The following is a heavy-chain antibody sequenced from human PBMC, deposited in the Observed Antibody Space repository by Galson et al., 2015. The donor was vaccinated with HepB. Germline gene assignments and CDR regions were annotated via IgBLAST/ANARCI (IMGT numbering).Heavy chain of an antibody. Sequence: SVKVSCKASGYTFTSYAMHWVRQAPGQRLEWMGWINAGNGNTKYSQKFQGRVTISRDTSASTAYMELRSLRSEDTAVYYCARGGIVGSFDYWAREPWSPSPQ. CDR3: ARGGIVGSFDY. CDR1: GYTFTSYA. J-gene: IGHJ4*02. CDR2: INAGNGNT. D-gene: IGHD1-26*01. V-gene: IGHV1-3*01.